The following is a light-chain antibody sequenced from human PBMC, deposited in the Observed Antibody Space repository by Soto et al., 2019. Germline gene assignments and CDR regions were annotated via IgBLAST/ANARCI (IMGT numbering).Light chain of an antibody. CDR3: QEYGSSRT. J-gene: IGKJ1*01. CDR1: QSFTSGY. Sequence: EIVLTQSPGTLSLSPGERATLSCRASQSFTSGYLAWYQQKPGQAPRLLIYAASNRATGIPDRFSGSGSGTDFTLTISRLEPDDFAVYCCQEYGSSRTFGQGTKV. V-gene: IGKV3-20*01. CDR2: AAS.